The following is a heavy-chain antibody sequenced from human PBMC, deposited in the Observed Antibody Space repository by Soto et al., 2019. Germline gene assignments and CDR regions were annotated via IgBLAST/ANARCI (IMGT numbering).Heavy chain of an antibody. J-gene: IGHJ6*02. Sequence: QVQLVQSGAEVKKPGASVKVSCKASGYTFTRNTIHWVRQAPGQRLEWLGWIVTGNVNTKYSPKMQDRVTITRDASASTAYMELSSLRSEDSALYYCARELLVGVTVGYHYSGMEVWGQGTTVTVAS. CDR2: IVTGNVNT. D-gene: IGHD1-26*01. CDR3: ARELLVGVTVGYHYSGMEV. V-gene: IGHV1-3*04. CDR1: GYTFTRNT.